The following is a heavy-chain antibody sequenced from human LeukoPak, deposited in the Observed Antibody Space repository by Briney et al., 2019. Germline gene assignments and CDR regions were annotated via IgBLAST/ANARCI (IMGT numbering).Heavy chain of an antibody. CDR2: ISSSGSTI. CDR1: GFTVRSNY. Sequence: GGSLRLSCAASGFTVRSNYMSWVRQAPGKGLEWVSYISSSGSTIYYADSVKGRFTISRDNAKNSLYLQMNSLRAEDAAVYYCAELGITMIGGVWGKGTTVTISS. CDR3: AELGITMIGGV. J-gene: IGHJ6*04. D-gene: IGHD3-10*02. V-gene: IGHV3-11*04.